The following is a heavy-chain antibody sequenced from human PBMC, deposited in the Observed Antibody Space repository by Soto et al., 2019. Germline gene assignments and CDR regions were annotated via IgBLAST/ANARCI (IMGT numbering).Heavy chain of an antibody. J-gene: IGHJ4*02. CDR1: GFTFSSYA. D-gene: IGHD1-1*01. V-gene: IGHV3-23*01. Sequence: EVQLLESGGGSVQPGGSLRLSCAASGFTFSSYAMHWVRRPPGMGLAWVSSISGSGGTAYYADSVKGRFSISRDSLVNTLYLQMNGLRAEDTAVYYCAKGRVQNWNFDYWGQGTLVTVSP. CDR3: AKGRVQNWNFDY. CDR2: ISGSGGTA.